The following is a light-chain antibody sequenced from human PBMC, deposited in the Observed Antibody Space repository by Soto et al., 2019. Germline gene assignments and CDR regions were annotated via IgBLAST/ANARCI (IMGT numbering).Light chain of an antibody. CDR1: QGISSY. V-gene: IGKV1-8*01. CDR2: AAS. CDR3: QQYYSYPPT. J-gene: IGKJ1*01. Sequence: AIRMTQSPSSFSASTGDRVTITCRASQGISSYLAWYQQKPGKAHKLLIYAASTLQSGVPSRFSGSGYGTDFTLTISCLQSEDFATYYCQQYYSYPPTFGQGTKVEIK.